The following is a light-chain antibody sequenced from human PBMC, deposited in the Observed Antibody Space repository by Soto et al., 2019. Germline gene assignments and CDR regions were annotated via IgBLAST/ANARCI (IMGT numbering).Light chain of an antibody. CDR3: SSYTSSSISYV. V-gene: IGLV2-14*01. Sequence: QSVLTQPASVSGSPGHSITISCTGTSSDVGGYNYVSWYQQHPGKAPKLMIYDVSNRPSGVSNRFSGSKSGNTASLTISGLQAEDEADYYCSSYTSSSISYVFGTGTKVTVL. CDR2: DVS. CDR1: SSDVGGYNY. J-gene: IGLJ1*01.